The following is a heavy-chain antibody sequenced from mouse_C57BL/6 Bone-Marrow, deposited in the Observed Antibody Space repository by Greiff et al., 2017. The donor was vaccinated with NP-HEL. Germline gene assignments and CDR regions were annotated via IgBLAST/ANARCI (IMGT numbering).Heavy chain of an antibody. CDR2: IDPSDSYT. V-gene: IGHV1-59*01. CDR3: ARCPRGWYFDV. CDR1: GYTFTSYW. J-gene: IGHJ1*03. Sequence: VQLQQPGAELVRPGTSVKLSCKASGYTFTSYWMHWVKQRPGQGLEWIGEIDPSDSYTNYNQKFKGKATLTVDTSSSTAYMQLSSLPSEDSAVYYFARCPRGWYFDVWGTGTTVTVSS.